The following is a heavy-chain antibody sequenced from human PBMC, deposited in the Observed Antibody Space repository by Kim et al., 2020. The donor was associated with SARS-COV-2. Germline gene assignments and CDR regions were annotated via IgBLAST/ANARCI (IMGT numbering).Heavy chain of an antibody. J-gene: IGHJ4*02. CDR1: GGSFSGYY. D-gene: IGHD6-13*01. CDR3: ARGGQLVGGD. CDR2: INHSGST. Sequence: SETLSLTCAVYGGSFSGYYWSWIRQPPGKGLEWIGEINHSGSTNYNPSLKSRVTISVDTSKNQFSLKLSSVTAADTAVYYCARGGQLVGGDWGQGTLVTVSS. V-gene: IGHV4-34*01.